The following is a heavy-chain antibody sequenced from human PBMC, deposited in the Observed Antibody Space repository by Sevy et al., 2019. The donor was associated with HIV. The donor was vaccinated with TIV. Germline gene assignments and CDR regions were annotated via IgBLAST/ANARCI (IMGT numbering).Heavy chain of an antibody. J-gene: IGHJ4*02. D-gene: IGHD2-8*01. CDR2: LSFGCGEI. V-gene: IGHV3-23*01. CDR3: AREGCTKPHDY. CDR1: GFTFSKYS. Sequence: GGSLRLSCAASGFTFSKYSMSWVRQPPGKGLEWVSTLSFGCGEINHADSVKGRFTNSRENSKNSLYLQMNNLIAEDTAVYYCAREGCTKPHDYWVQGTLVTVSS.